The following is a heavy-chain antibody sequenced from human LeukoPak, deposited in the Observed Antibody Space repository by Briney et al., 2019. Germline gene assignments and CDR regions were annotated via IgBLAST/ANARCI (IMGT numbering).Heavy chain of an antibody. J-gene: IGHJ4*02. Sequence: PGGSLTLSCAASGFSFNLAWMTWVRQAPGKGLEWIGRIKGDADDRATDYAAPVKGRFTFSRDDSKNTLYLQMTGLETEDTAVYYAPQTGGGPCHWTSCYSDDWGRGPRVTVSA. D-gene: IGHD2-2*01. V-gene: IGHV3-15*01. CDR3: PQTGGGPCHWTSCYSDD. CDR2: IKGDADDRAT. CDR1: GFSFNLAW.